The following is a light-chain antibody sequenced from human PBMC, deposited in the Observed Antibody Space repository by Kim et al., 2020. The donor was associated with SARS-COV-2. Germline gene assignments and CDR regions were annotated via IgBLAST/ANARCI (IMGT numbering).Light chain of an antibody. Sequence: VSPGETATLPCRAGQSISSNLAWYQQKPGQAPRLLIYDASARVTGIPARFSGSGSGTEFTLTIDSLQSEDFAVYYCQQYHNWPLTFGGGTKVDIK. CDR2: DAS. CDR1: QSISSN. J-gene: IGKJ4*01. CDR3: QQYHNWPLT. V-gene: IGKV3-15*01.